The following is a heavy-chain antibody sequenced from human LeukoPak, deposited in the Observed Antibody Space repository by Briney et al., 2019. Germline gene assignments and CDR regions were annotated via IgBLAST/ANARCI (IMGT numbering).Heavy chain of an antibody. CDR2: ISGSGGST. CDR1: GFTFSSYA. D-gene: IGHD1-26*01. CDR3: AKGIVGATRKINFFDY. V-gene: IGHV3-23*01. J-gene: IGHJ4*02. Sequence: GGSLRLSCAASGFTFSSYAMSWVRQAPGKGLEWVSAISGSGGSTYYADSVKGRFTISRDNSKNTLYLQMNSLRAEDTAVYYCAKGIVGATRKINFFDYWGRGTLVTVSS.